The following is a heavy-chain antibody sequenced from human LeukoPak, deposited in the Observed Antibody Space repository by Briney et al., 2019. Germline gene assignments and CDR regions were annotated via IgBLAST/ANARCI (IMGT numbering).Heavy chain of an antibody. Sequence: GRSLRLSCAASGFTFSSYGMHWVRQAPGKGLEWVAVIWYDGSNKYYADSVKGRFTISRDNSKNTLYLQMNSLRAEDTAVYYCARGVYGSGSYSDYWGQGTLVTVSS. CDR1: GFTFSSYG. CDR3: ARGVYGSGSYSDY. D-gene: IGHD3-10*01. J-gene: IGHJ4*02. CDR2: IWYDGSNK. V-gene: IGHV3-33*01.